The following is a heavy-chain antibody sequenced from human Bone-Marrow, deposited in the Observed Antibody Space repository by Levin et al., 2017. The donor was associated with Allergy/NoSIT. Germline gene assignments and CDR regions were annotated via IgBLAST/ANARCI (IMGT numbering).Heavy chain of an antibody. CDR2: IHETGST. V-gene: IGHV4-38-2*02. Sequence: SQTLSLTCAVSGYSISSDYYWGWIRQPPGKGLEWIGNIHETGSTKYNPSLKSRVTISVDTSKNQFPLQLNSVTAADTAVYFCAREYYMDGWGKGTTVTVSS. J-gene: IGHJ6*03. CDR3: AREYYMDG. CDR1: GYSISSDYY.